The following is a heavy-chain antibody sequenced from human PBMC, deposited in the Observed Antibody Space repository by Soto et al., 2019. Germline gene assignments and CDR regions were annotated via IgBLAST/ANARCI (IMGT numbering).Heavy chain of an antibody. J-gene: IGHJ5*02. Sequence: ASVKVSCKASGYSFTNNGISWVRQAPGQGLERMGWISAYNGNTNYVKKFQGRVTMTTDTSTSTASMELRSLRSDDTAVYYCARVSYSGNWFVHSVAGPNWFDPWGQGTLVTVSS. CDR2: ISAYNGNT. V-gene: IGHV1-18*01. CDR3: ARVSYSGNWFVHSVAGPNWFDP. D-gene: IGHD6-13*01. CDR1: GYSFTNNG.